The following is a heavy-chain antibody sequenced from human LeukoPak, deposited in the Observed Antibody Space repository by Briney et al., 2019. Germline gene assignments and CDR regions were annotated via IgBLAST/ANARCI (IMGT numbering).Heavy chain of an antibody. D-gene: IGHD2-15*01. Sequence: GRSLRLSCAASGFTFSSYAMHWVRRAPGKGLEWVAVISYDGSNKYYADSVKGRFTISRDNSKNTLYLQMTSLRAEDTAVYYCARGFSGYCSGGSCYDDAFDIWGQGTMVTVSS. CDR3: ARGFSGYCSGGSCYDDAFDI. V-gene: IGHV3-30-3*01. CDR1: GFTFSSYA. J-gene: IGHJ3*02. CDR2: ISYDGSNK.